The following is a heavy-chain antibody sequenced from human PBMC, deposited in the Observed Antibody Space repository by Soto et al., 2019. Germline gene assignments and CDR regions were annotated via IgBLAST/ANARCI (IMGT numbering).Heavy chain of an antibody. CDR3: ARELGFYYDREGYFDY. CDR2: IYYSGST. V-gene: IGHV4-59*01. J-gene: IGHJ4*02. D-gene: IGHD3-22*01. Sequence: SETLSLTCTVSGGSISSYYWSWIRQPPGRGLEWIGYIYYSGSTNYNPSLKSRVTISVDTSKNQFSLKLSSVTAADTAVYYCARELGFYYDREGYFDYWGQVTLVTVSS. CDR1: GGSISSYY.